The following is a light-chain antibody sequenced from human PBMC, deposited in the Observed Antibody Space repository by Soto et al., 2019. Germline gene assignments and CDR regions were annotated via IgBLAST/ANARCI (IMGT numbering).Light chain of an antibody. CDR2: DVS. CDR1: SSDDGGYNY. CDR3: SSYTIISTVV. J-gene: IGLJ2*01. V-gene: IGLV2-14*01. Sequence: QSALTQPASVSGSPGQSITISCTGTSSDDGGYNYVSWYQQHPGKAPKLMIYDVSNRPSGVSNRFSGSKSGNTASLTISGLQAEDEADYYCSSYTIISTVVFGGGTKLTVL.